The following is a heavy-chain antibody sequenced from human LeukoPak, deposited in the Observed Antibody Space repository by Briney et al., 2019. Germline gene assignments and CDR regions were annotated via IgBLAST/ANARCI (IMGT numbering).Heavy chain of an antibody. CDR2: ISSSSNYI. CDR3: AKDYSASSSWYADY. J-gene: IGHJ4*02. D-gene: IGHD6-13*01. CDR1: GFIFSSYS. V-gene: IGHV3-21*01. Sequence: GGSLRLSCAASGFIFSSYSINWVRQAPGKGLEWVSCISSSSNYIYYVDSVKGRFTVSRDNAKNSVYLQMNSLRAEDTAVYYCAKDYSASSSWYADYWGQGTQVTVSS.